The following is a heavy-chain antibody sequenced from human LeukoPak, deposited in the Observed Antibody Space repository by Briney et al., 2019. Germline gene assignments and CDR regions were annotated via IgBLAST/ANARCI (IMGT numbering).Heavy chain of an antibody. CDR1: GFSFSDYY. J-gene: IGHJ4*02. CDR3: ARRPAGGRCFDY. D-gene: IGHD6-13*01. Sequence: GRSLRLSCAVSGFSFSDYYMSWIRQAPGKRLEWVSYISSGGSTLSHAVSMKGRFTISRDNAENSLYLQMNSMRADDTAVYYCARRPAGGRCFDYWGQGTLVTVSS. CDR2: ISSGGSTL. V-gene: IGHV3-11*01.